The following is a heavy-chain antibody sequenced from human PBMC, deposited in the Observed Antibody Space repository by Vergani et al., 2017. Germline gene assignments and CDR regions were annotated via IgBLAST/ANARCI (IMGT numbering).Heavy chain of an antibody. Sequence: EVQLVESGGGIVKPGGSLRLSCVASGFTFSSYSMNWVRQAPGKGLEWVSSISSSSSYIYYADSVKGRFIISRDNTNNSLFLQLRSLRAEDAAVYYCARDCTSGGCPDNYGMDVWGQGATVTVSS. V-gene: IGHV3-21*06. D-gene: IGHD2-8*01. CDR3: ARDCTSGGCPDNYGMDV. CDR1: GFTFSSYS. J-gene: IGHJ6*01. CDR2: ISSSSSYI.